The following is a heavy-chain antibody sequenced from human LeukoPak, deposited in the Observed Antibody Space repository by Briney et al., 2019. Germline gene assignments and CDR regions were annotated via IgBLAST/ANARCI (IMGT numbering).Heavy chain of an antibody. D-gene: IGHD2-21*02. CDR3: ARGLQGCGGDCYQPFDY. V-gene: IGHV4-34*01. CDR2: INHSGST. J-gene: IGHJ4*02. CDR1: GGSFSGYY. Sequence: SETLSLTCAVYGGSFSGYYWSWIRQPPGKGLEWIGAINHSGSTNYNPSLKSRVTISVGTSKNQFSLKLSSVTAADTAVYYCARGLQGCGGDCYQPFDYWGQGTLVTVSS.